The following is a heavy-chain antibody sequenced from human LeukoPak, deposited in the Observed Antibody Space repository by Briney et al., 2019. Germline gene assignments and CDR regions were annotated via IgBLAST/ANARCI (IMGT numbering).Heavy chain of an antibody. J-gene: IGHJ4*02. CDR2: IYYGGST. D-gene: IGHD6-13*01. Sequence: SETLSLTCTVSGGSIRGYFWTWIRQPPGKGLEWIGYIYYGGSTNYNPSLKSRVTIAVDTSKNQFSLRLSSVTAADTAVYYCAMAYSSSWYYFDYWGQGTLVTVS. V-gene: IGHV4-59*01. CDR1: GGSIRGYF. CDR3: AMAYSSSWYYFDY.